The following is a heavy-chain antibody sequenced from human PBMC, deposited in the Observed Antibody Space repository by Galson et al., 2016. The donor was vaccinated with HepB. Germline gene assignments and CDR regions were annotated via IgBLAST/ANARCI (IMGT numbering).Heavy chain of an antibody. D-gene: IGHD3-9*01. CDR3: AHTLRDFDWLLFSY. Sequence: PALVKPTQTLTLTCNFSGFSLSTNGVGVGWIRQPPGKALEWLALIYWDDNKRYRPSLRSRLTISKDTSKNQVVLTMTKLDPVDTATYYCAHTLRDFDWLLFSYWGQGTLVTVSS. CDR1: GFSLSTNGVG. CDR2: IYWDDNK. V-gene: IGHV2-5*02. J-gene: IGHJ4*02.